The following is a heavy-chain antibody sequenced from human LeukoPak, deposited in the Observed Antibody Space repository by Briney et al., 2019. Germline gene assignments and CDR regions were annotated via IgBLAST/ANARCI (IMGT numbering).Heavy chain of an antibody. D-gene: IGHD1-20*01. V-gene: IGHV1-8*01. CDR1: GYTFTRYD. J-gene: IGHJ5*02. Sequence: ASVKVSCKASGYTFTRYDINWVRQATGQGLEWMGWMSPNSGNTGYAQTFQGRVTMTRNTSITTAYMELSSLRSEDTAVYYCARGHNLIDPGFDPWGEGTLLTVPS. CDR2: MSPNSGNT. CDR3: ARGHNLIDPGFDP.